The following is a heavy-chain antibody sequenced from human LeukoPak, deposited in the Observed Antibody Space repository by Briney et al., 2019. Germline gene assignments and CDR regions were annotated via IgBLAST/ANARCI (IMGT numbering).Heavy chain of an antibody. J-gene: IGHJ4*02. CDR2: IYYSGST. V-gene: IGHV4-39*01. CDR3: ARHAYYYGSGSYYPSYFDY. CDR1: GGSISSSSYY. Sequence: SETLPLTCTVSGGSISSSSYYWGWIRQPPGKGLEWIGSIYYSGSTYYNPSLKSRVTISVDTSKNQFSLKLSSVTAADTAVYYCARHAYYYGSGSYYPSYFDYWGQGTLVTVSS. D-gene: IGHD3-10*01.